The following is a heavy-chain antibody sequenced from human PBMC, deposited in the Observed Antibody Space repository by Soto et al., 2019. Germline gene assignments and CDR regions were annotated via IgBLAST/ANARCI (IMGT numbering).Heavy chain of an antibody. D-gene: IGHD3-22*01. V-gene: IGHV1-69*13. Sequence: SVKVSCKASGGTVSSYAISWVRQAPGQGLEWMGGIIPIFGTANYAQKFQGRVTITADESTSTAYMELSSLRSEDTAVYYCARGYYYDSSGDYYYGMDVWGQGTTVTSP. CDR1: GGTVSSYA. CDR2: IIPIFGTA. CDR3: ARGYYYDSSGDYYYGMDV. J-gene: IGHJ6*02.